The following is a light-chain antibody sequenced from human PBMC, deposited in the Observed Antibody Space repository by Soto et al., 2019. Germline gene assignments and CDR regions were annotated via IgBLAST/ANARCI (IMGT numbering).Light chain of an antibody. Sequence: ENVLTQSPGTLSLSPGETATLSCRASQSVSSTNLAWYQQKPGRAPRLLIYRVSNRATGIPDRFSGSGSGTDFTLTISRLDPEDFAVYYCQHYDNLLWTFGQGTKVEV. CDR3: QHYDNLLWT. V-gene: IGKV3-20*01. CDR1: QSVSSTN. CDR2: RVS. J-gene: IGKJ1*01.